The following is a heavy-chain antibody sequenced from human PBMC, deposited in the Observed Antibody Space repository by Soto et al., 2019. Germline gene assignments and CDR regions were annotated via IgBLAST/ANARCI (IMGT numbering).Heavy chain of an antibody. CDR1: NGSISGFY. Sequence: ASETLSLTCSVSNGSISGFYWTWIRQPPGKILEWIGYIHYSGRTDYNPSLTSRATMSVDTSKNQFSLNLKSITAADTAVYYCVRVGVGIGNHFDSWGRGTLVTVSS. V-gene: IGHV4-59*12. CDR3: VRVGVGIGNHFDS. J-gene: IGHJ4*02. D-gene: IGHD1-26*01. CDR2: IHYSGRT.